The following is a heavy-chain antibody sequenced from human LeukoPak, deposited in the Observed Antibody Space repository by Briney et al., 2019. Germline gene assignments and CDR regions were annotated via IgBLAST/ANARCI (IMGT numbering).Heavy chain of an antibody. Sequence: GGSLRLSCAASGFTFSLYSMSWVRQAPGKGLEWVAFILQDAGAKDYVDSVKGRFTISRDNSKNTLYLQMNSLRAEDTAIYYCARDERLLSFLKWGQGTLVTVSS. CDR1: GFTFSLYS. J-gene: IGHJ4*02. CDR3: ARDERLLSFLK. V-gene: IGHV3-7*03. CDR2: ILQDAGAK. D-gene: IGHD3-3*01.